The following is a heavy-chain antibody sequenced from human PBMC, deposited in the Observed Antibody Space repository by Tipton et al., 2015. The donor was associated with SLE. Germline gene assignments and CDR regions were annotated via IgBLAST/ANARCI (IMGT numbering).Heavy chain of an antibody. Sequence: TLSLTCAVYGGSFSGYYWSWIRQSPGKGLEWIGEINHSGSTNYNPSLKSRVTISVDTSKNQFSLKLSSVTAADTAVYYCARRPGAFDIWGQGTMVTVSS. D-gene: IGHD3-10*01. J-gene: IGHJ3*02. CDR2: INHSGST. CDR1: GGSFSGYY. V-gene: IGHV4-34*01. CDR3: ARRPGAFDI.